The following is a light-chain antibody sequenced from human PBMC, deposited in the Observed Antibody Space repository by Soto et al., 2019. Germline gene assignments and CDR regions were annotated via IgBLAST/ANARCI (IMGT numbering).Light chain of an antibody. CDR1: QSIGAW. Sequence: DIQMTQSPSTLSASVGDRVTITCRASQSIGAWVTWYQQKPGKAPKLLIYKASTLEGGVPSRFSGSGYGTECTLTISSQQPDDFATYYCQQYNTILFTFGPGPKVDIK. CDR3: QQYNTILFT. V-gene: IGKV1-5*03. J-gene: IGKJ3*01. CDR2: KAS.